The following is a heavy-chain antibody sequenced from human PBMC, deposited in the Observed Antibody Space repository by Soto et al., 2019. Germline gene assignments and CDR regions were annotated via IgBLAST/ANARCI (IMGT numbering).Heavy chain of an antibody. V-gene: IGHV1-46*01. D-gene: IGHD2-21*01. Sequence: ASVKVACKASGDTFTSYYIHWVRQAPGQGLEWMGIINPSGGSTSYAQKFQGRVTMTRDTSTSTVYMELSSLSSEDTAVYYCALEGHIVAYYSYGMDVWGQGTTVTVSS. CDR1: GDTFTSYY. J-gene: IGHJ6*02. CDR3: ALEGHIVAYYSYGMDV. CDR2: INPSGGST.